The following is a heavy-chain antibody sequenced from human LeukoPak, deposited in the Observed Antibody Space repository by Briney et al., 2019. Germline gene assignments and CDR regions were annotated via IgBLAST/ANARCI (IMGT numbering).Heavy chain of an antibody. V-gene: IGHV3-23*01. J-gene: IGHJ4*02. CDR3: AKGVHYYDSSGFDY. Sequence: GGSLRLSCAASGFTFSSYAMSWVRQAPGKGLEWVSAISGSGGSTYSADSVKGRFTISRDNSKNTRYLQMNSLRAEDTAVYYCAKGVHYYDSSGFDYWGQGTLVTVSS. D-gene: IGHD3-22*01. CDR1: GFTFSSYA. CDR2: ISGSGGST.